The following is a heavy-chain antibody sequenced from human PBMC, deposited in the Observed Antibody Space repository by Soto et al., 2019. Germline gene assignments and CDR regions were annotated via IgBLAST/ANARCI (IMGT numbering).Heavy chain of an antibody. CDR3: ARERRYGPVPY. CDR1: GYTFRHYG. CDR2: VSAYNLNT. J-gene: IGHJ4*02. V-gene: IGHV1-18*01. Sequence: QVQLVQTGAEVKKPGASVTVTCTASGYTFRHYGITWVRQAPGQGLEWMGWVSAYNLNTNYAQKFEDRVIMTTDTSTGTAYMELRSLRSGGTAIYYCARERRYGPVPYWGQGTLVPVSS. D-gene: IGHD1-20*01.